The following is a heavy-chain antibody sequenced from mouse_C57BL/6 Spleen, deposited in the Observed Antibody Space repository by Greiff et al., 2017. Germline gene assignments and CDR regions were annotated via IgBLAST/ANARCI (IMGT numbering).Heavy chain of an antibody. CDR2: INPNNGGT. Sequence: EVQLQQSGPELVKPGASVKISCKASGYTFTDYYMNWVKQSHGKSLAWIGDINPNNGGTSYNQKFKGKATLTVDKASSTAYMELRSLTSEVSAVYYWVGHYYCSSPGDFDVWGTGTTVTVSS. V-gene: IGHV1-26*01. J-gene: IGHJ1*03. D-gene: IGHD1-1*01. CDR1: GYTFTDYY. CDR3: VGHYYCSSPGDFDV.